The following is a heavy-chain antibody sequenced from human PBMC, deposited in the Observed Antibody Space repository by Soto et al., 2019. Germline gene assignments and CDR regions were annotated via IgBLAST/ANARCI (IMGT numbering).Heavy chain of an antibody. J-gene: IGHJ6*02. V-gene: IGHV5-10-1*01. CDR3: ARLHCSGGSCYDYYYYGMDV. Sequence: PGGSLKISCNGSGYSFTSYWISWGRQMPGKGLGGVRRIDPSDSNTNYSPSFQGHVTISADKSISTAYLQWSSLKDSDTAMYYCARLHCSGGSCYDYYYYGMDVWGQGTTVTVSS. CDR2: IDPSDSNT. CDR1: GYSFTSYW. D-gene: IGHD2-15*01.